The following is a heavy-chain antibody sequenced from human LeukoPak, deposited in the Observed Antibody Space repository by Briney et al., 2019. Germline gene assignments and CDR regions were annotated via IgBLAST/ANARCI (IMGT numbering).Heavy chain of an antibody. Sequence: GRSLRLSCAASGFTFNNYAMHWVRQAPGKGLEWVAVISYDGSNKYYADSVKGRFTISRDNSKNTLYLQMNNLRAEDTAVYYCARDGLEMAANDYWGQGTLVTVSS. CDR1: GFTFNNYA. J-gene: IGHJ4*02. CDR2: ISYDGSNK. CDR3: ARDGLEMAANDY. V-gene: IGHV3-30*04. D-gene: IGHD5-24*01.